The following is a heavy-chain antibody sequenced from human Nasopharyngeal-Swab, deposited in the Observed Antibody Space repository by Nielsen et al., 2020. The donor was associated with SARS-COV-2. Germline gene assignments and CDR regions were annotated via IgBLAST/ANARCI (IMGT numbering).Heavy chain of an antibody. V-gene: IGHV1-18*01. Sequence: ASVKVSCKASGHTFTSYGISWVRQAPGQGLEWMGWISAYNGNTNYAQRLQGGVTMTTDTSTSTAYMELRSLRSDDPAVYYCARVETVLRFLEWQYGGHGMDVWGQGTTVTVSS. J-gene: IGHJ6*02. D-gene: IGHD3-3*01. CDR3: ARVETVLRFLEWQYGGHGMDV. CDR1: GHTFTSYG. CDR2: ISAYNGNT.